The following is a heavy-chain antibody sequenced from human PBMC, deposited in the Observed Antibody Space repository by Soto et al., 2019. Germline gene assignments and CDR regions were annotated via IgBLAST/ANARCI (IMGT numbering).Heavy chain of an antibody. Sequence: EVQLLESGGGLVQPGGSLRLSCAASGFTFSSYAMSWVRLAPGKGLEWVSTISASGGGTYYADSVKGRFTISRDNSKNTLYLQMNSLRAEDTAVYYCAKGGSSWSYFDYWGQGTLVTVSS. J-gene: IGHJ4*02. D-gene: IGHD6-13*01. CDR1: GFTFSSYA. CDR3: AKGGSSWSYFDY. V-gene: IGHV3-23*01. CDR2: ISASGGGT.